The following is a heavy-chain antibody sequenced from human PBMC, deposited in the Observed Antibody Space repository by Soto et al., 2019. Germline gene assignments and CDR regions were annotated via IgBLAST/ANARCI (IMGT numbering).Heavy chain of an antibody. CDR1: GFTFSSYA. V-gene: IGHV3-64D*06. Sequence: EVQLVESGGGLVQPGGSLRLSCSVSGFTFSSYAMHWVRQAPGKGLEYGSSISSDGRPTYYADSVKGRFTISRDNSKKKVYLQMYSLKAEDTAVYYCVKDRYVDYWGQGTLVTVSS. CDR2: ISSDGRPT. CDR3: VKDRYVDY. J-gene: IGHJ4*02.